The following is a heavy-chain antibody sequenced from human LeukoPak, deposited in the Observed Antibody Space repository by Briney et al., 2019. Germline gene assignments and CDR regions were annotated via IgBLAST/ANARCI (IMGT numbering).Heavy chain of an antibody. J-gene: IGHJ6*03. CDR1: GGTFSSYA. D-gene: IGHD3-3*01. Sequence: SVKVSCKASGGTFSSYAISWVRQAPGQGLEWMGGIIPIFGTANYAQKFQGRVTITADESTSTAYMELSSLRSEDTAVYYCARGATIFGVVTSDYYYYCYMDAWGKGTTVTVSS. CDR3: ARGATIFGVVTSDYYYYCYMDA. CDR2: IIPIFGTA. V-gene: IGHV1-69*01.